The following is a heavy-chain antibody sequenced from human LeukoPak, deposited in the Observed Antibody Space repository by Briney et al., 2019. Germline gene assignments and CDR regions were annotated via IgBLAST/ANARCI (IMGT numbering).Heavy chain of an antibody. D-gene: IGHD3-10*01. Sequence: GGSLRLSCAASGFTFSSYGMHWVRQAPGKGLEWVAFIRYDGSNKYYADSVKGRFTISRDNSKNTLYLQMNSLRAEDTAVYYCAKAGSRILWFGELSSVDYYYMDVWGKGTTVTISS. CDR3: AKAGSRILWFGELSSVDYYYMDV. V-gene: IGHV3-30*02. J-gene: IGHJ6*03. CDR2: IRYDGSNK. CDR1: GFTFSSYG.